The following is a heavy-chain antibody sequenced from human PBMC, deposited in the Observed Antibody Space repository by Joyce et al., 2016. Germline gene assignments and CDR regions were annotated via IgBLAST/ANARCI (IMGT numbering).Heavy chain of an antibody. D-gene: IGHD6-19*01. J-gene: IGHJ4*02. CDR1: GFTFSDYY. V-gene: IGHV3-11*06. CDR3: ARVIPQWLGYYVDY. Sequence: QVQLVESGGGLAKPGGSLRLSCAASGFTFSDYYMIWIRQTPGKGLEWVSYINTGSTYTNYADSVRGRFTISRDNAKNSLFLQMNSLRVEDTAVYYCARVIPQWLGYYVDYWGQGILVTVSS. CDR2: INTGSTYT.